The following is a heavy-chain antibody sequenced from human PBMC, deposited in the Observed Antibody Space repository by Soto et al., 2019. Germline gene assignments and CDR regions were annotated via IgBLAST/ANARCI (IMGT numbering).Heavy chain of an antibody. J-gene: IGHJ4*02. Sequence: QVQLVQSGAEVKKPGASVKVSCKASGYTFTTYYMHWVRQAPGQGLEWMGIISTDGGRPSYAQKFQGRVTMTRVTSTSTVYMELSSLRSDYTAVYYSATRDPGPYWGQGTLVTVSS. V-gene: IGHV1-46*01. CDR2: ISTDGGRP. CDR3: ATRDPGPY. CDR1: GYTFTTYY.